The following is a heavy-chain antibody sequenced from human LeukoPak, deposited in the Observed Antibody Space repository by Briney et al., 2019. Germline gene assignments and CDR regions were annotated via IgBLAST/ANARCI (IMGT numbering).Heavy chain of an antibody. CDR2: IYPGDSDT. V-gene: IGHV5-51*01. J-gene: IGHJ6*02. CDR1: GYSFTSYW. D-gene: IGHD6-13*01. Sequence: GESLKISCKGSGYSFTSYWIGWVRQMPGKGLERMGIIYPGDSDTRYSPSFQGQVTISADKSISTAYLQWSSLKASDTAMYYCARLLSGNSSSWYTPNRASYYYYYYGMDVWGQGTTVTVSS. CDR3: ARLLSGNSSSWYTPNRASYYYYYYGMDV.